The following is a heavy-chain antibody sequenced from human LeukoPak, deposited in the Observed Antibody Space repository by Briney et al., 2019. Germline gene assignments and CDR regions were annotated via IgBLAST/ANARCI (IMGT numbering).Heavy chain of an antibody. CDR2: INPSGGST. J-gene: IGHJ4*02. V-gene: IGHV1-46*01. CDR1: GYTFTSYY. CDR3: ARDGESGSYSRYFDY. Sequence: ASVKVSCKASGYTFTSYYMHWVRQAPGQGLEWMGIINPSGGSTSYAQKFQGRVTMTRDTSTSTVYMELSSLRSEDTAVYYCARDGESGSYSRYFDYWGQGTLVTVSS. D-gene: IGHD1-26*01.